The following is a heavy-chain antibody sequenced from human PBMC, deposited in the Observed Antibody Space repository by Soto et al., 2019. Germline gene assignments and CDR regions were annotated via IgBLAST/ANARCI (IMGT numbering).Heavy chain of an antibody. J-gene: IGHJ4*02. CDR1: GYIFTSYY. V-gene: IGHV1-46*03. D-gene: IGHD3-10*01. CDR3: SSVDPGETSPFDH. Sequence: GASLKVSCKSSGYIFTSYYIHWVRHAPGQGLEWMGWINPFDGSRMFAQSFQGRVTMTRDTSTSTVYMEVSSLRSEDTAVYYCSSVDPGETSPFDHWGQGTLVTVSS. CDR2: INPFDGSR.